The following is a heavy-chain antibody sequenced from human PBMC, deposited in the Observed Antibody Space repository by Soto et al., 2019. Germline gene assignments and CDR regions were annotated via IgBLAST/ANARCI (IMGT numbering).Heavy chain of an antibody. V-gene: IGHV2-5*02. CDR2: IYWDDDK. Sequence: QITLKESGPTLVKPTQALTLTCTFSGFSLSTSGVGVGWIRQPPGKALEWLALIYWDDDKRYSPSLKSRPTITKDTPNNQVVLTKTHMAPVNTATYYFAHKPQILDNRFDPWGQGTLVTVSS. CDR1: GFSLSTSGVG. J-gene: IGHJ5*02. D-gene: IGHD2-8*02. CDR3: AHKPQILDNRFDP.